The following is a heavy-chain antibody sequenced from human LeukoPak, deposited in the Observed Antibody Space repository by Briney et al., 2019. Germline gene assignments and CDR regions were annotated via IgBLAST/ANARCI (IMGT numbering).Heavy chain of an antibody. Sequence: LGESLKISCKGSGYSFTSYWIGWVRQMPGKGLECMGIIYPGDSDTRYSPSFQGQVTISADKSISTAYLHWSSLKASDTAIYYCARPVGGDSIYGYFDYWGQGTLVTVSS. CDR2: IYPGDSDT. CDR1: GYSFTSYW. J-gene: IGHJ4*02. CDR3: ARPVGGDSIYGYFDY. V-gene: IGHV5-51*01. D-gene: IGHD2-21*01.